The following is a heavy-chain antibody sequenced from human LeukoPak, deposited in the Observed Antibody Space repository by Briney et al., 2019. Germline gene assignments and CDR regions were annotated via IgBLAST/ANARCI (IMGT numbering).Heavy chain of an antibody. V-gene: IGHV3-23*01. CDR3: AKDDKGGCSGGSCYYFDY. CDR2: ISGSGGST. Sequence: PGGSLRLSCAASGFTFSSYAMSWVRQAPGKGLEWVSAISGSGGSTYYADSGKGRFTISRDNSKNTLYLQMNSLRAEDTAVYYCAKDDKGGCSGGSCYYFDYWGQGTLVTVSS. J-gene: IGHJ4*02. CDR1: GFTFSSYA. D-gene: IGHD2-15*01.